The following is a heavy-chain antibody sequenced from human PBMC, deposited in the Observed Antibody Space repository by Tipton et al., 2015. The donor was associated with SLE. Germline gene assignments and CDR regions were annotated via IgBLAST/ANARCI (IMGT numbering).Heavy chain of an antibody. Sequence: TLSLTCFVSGGYITSDIYYWSWTRQSPGKGLEWIGDINHSGSTNYNPSLKSRVTISVDTSKNQFSLRLSSVTAADTAVYYCARVPGLERSYYYNYYMDVWGRGTTVTVSS. CDR3: ARVPGLERSYYYNYYMDV. J-gene: IGHJ6*03. V-gene: IGHV4-39*07. CDR1: GGYITSDIYY. D-gene: IGHD1-1*01. CDR2: INHSGST.